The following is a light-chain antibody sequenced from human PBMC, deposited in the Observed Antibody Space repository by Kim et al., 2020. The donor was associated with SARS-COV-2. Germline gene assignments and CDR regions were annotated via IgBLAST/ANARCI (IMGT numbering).Light chain of an antibody. CDR3: QAWDSSSVV. V-gene: IGLV3-1*01. Sequence: SYELTQPPSVSVSPGQTASITCSGDNLGDKYASWYQQKSGQSPVLVIFQDKKRPSGIPERFSGSNSGNTATLTISGTQAMDEADYYCQAWDSSSVVFGGGTKVTVL. J-gene: IGLJ2*01. CDR2: QDK. CDR1: NLGDKY.